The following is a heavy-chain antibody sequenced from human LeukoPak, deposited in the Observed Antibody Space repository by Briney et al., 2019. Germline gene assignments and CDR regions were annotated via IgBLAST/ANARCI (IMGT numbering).Heavy chain of an antibody. V-gene: IGHV3-64D*06. J-gene: IGHJ4*02. CDR3: VKAGDIAAAGLPDY. Sequence: GGSLRLSCSASGFTFSSYVMHWVRQAPGKGLEYVSAISSNGGSTYYADSVKGRFTISRDNSKNTLYLQMSSLRAEDTAVYYCVKAGDIAAAGLPDYWGQATLVTVSS. CDR1: GFTFSSYV. D-gene: IGHD6-13*01. CDR2: ISSNGGST.